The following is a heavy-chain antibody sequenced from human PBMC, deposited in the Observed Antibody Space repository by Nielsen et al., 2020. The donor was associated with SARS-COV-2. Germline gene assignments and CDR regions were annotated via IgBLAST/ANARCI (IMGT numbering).Heavy chain of an antibody. CDR2: ISYDGSNK. CDR1: GFTFSSYA. Sequence: GESLKISCAASGFTFSSYALHWVRQAPGKGLEWVAVISYDGSNKYYADSVKGRFTISRDNSKNTLYLQMSSLRAEDTAVYYCARSPRAVAGYYYYYGMDVWGQGTTVTVSS. CDR3: ARSPRAVAGYYYYYGMDV. J-gene: IGHJ6*02. V-gene: IGHV3-30-3*01. D-gene: IGHD6-19*01.